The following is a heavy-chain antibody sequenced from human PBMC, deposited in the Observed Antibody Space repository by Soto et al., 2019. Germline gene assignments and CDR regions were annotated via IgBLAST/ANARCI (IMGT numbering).Heavy chain of an antibody. Sequence: PGGSLRLSCAASDFDFSSYGIHWVRQAPGKGLEWVAASSYDGRGTFYADSAKGRFTVSKEMSKNTAFLQMNGLRHEDTAVYFCARDSRWPILNFDNWGQGTPVTVSS. CDR2: SSYDGRGT. D-gene: IGHD2-15*01. V-gene: IGHV3-30*03. J-gene: IGHJ4*02. CDR3: ARDSRWPILNFDN. CDR1: DFDFSSYG.